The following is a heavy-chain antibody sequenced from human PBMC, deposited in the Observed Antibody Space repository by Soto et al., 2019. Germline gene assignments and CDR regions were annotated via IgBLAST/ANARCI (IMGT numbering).Heavy chain of an antibody. D-gene: IGHD4-17*01. CDR3: ANAYDFGGKVVY. J-gene: IGHJ4*02. CDR2: ISYDGSNK. V-gene: IGHV3-30*18. Sequence: QGQLVESGGGVVQPGRSLRLSCAASGFTFSSYGMHWVRQAPGKGLEWVAVISYDGSNKYYADSVKGRFTISRDNSKNTLDLQMNSLRAEDTAVYYCANAYDFGGKVVYWGQGTLVTVSS. CDR1: GFTFSSYG.